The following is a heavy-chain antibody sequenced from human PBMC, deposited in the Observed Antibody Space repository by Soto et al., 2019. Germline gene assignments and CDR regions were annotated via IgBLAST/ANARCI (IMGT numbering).Heavy chain of an antibody. J-gene: IGHJ6*02. CDR1: VFTVSISW. CDR3: ARDVPRYYFWSGYSYYYYYGMDV. D-gene: IGHD3-3*01. CDR2: INSDGSST. V-gene: IGHV3-74*01. Sequence: WSLRLSCAASVFTVSISWMHWVRQAPGKGLVWVSRINSDGSSTSYADSVKGRFTISRDNAKNTLYLQMNSLRAEDTAVYYCARDVPRYYFWSGYSYYYYYGMDVWGQGTTVTVSS.